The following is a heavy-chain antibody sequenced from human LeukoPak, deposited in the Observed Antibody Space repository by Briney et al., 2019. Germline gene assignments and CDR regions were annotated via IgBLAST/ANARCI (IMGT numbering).Heavy chain of an antibody. CDR3: AKDRGIVVFRPFDY. V-gene: IGHV3-23*01. CDR2: ISGTGGNT. CDR1: GFTFSSYA. J-gene: IGHJ4*02. Sequence: PGGSLRLSCAASGFTFSSYAMSWVRQAPGKGLEWVSAISGTGGNTYYADSVKGRFTISRDNSKNTLYLQMNSLRAEDTAVYYCAKDRGIVVFRPFDYRGQGTLVTVSS. D-gene: IGHD3-22*01.